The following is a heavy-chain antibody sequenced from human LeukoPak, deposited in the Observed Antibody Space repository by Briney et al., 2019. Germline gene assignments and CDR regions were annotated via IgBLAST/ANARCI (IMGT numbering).Heavy chain of an antibody. CDR1: GLTFRKYT. J-gene: IGHJ4*02. V-gene: IGHV3-21*01. CDR3: AREATRPFVYFDY. Sequence: GGSLRLSCVASGLTFRKYTMNWVRQAPGKGLEWVSSISNSGTFIYYADSVKGRFTISRDNAKNSLFLQMGSLRADDTAVYYCAREATRPFVYFDYWGQGTLVTASS. D-gene: IGHD5-12*01. CDR2: ISNSGTFI.